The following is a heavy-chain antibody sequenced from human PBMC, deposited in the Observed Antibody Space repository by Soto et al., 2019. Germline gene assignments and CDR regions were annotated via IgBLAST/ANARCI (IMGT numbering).Heavy chain of an antibody. D-gene: IGHD4-4*01. V-gene: IGHV4-38-2*01. Sequence: SETLSLTCAVSGYSISSGYYWGWIRQPPGKGLEWIGSIYHSGSTYYNPSLKSRVTISVDTSKNQFSLKLSSVTAADTAVYYCARRSNYGEFDYSGQGTLVTVSS. CDR1: GYSISSGYY. J-gene: IGHJ4*02. CDR2: IYHSGST. CDR3: ARRSNYGEFDY.